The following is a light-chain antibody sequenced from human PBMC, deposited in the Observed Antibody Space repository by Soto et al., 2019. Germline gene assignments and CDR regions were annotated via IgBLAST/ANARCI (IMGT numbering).Light chain of an antibody. Sequence: ESVLTQSPGTLSLSPGERATLSCRASQIVSSSYLAWYQQKPGQAPRLLIYGASTRATGIPDRFSGSGSGTDFTLTISRLEPEDFAVYYCQQYGSSPPMYTFGQGT. CDR1: QIVSSSY. CDR3: QQYGSSPPMYT. CDR2: GAS. J-gene: IGKJ2*01. V-gene: IGKV3-20*01.